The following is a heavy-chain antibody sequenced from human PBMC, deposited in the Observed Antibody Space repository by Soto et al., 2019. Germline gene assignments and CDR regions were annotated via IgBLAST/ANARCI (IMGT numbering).Heavy chain of an antibody. Sequence: SETLSLTCTVSGGSISSGGYYWSWIRQHPGKGLEWIGYIYYSGSTYYNPSLKSRVTISVDTSKNQFSLKLSSVTAADTAVYYCARAPEEPAAEGLFDPWGQGTLVTVSS. CDR1: GGSISSGGYY. D-gene: IGHD2-2*01. CDR2: IYYSGST. V-gene: IGHV4-31*03. CDR3: ARAPEEPAAEGLFDP. J-gene: IGHJ5*02.